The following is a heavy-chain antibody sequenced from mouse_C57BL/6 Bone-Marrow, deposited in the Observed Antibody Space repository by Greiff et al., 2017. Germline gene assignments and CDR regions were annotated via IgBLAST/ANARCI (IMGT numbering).Heavy chain of an antibody. J-gene: IGHJ2*01. V-gene: IGHV1-69*01. D-gene: IGHD2-14*01. CDR1: GYTFTSYW. Sequence: QVQLQQPGAELVMPGASVKLSCKASGYTFTSYWMHWVKQRPGQGLEWIGEIDPSDSYANYNQKFKGKSTLTVDKSSSTAYMQLSSLTSEDSAVYYCARYRGDWGQGTTLTVSS. CDR3: ARYRGD. CDR2: IDPSDSYA.